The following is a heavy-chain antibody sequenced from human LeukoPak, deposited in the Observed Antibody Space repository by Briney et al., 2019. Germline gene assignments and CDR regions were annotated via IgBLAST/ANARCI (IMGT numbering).Heavy chain of an antibody. CDR2: ISSSGSTI. J-gene: IGHJ6*04. CDR1: GFTFSDYY. V-gene: IGHV3-11*01. CDR3: AKDHVSYSMDV. Sequence: KPGGSLRLSCAATGFTFSDYYMSWIRQAPGKGLEWVSYISSSGSTIYYADSVKGRFTISRDNSKNTLYLQMNSLRAEDTTVYYCAKDHVSYSMDVWGKGTTVTVSS. D-gene: IGHD2-21*01.